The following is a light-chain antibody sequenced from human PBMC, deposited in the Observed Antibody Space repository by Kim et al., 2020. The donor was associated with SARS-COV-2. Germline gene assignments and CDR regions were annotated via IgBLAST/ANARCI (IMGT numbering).Light chain of an antibody. CDR1: SGDVGGYNY. CDR3: FSYAVAYRV. Sequence: QSALTQPRSVSGYPGQSVTISCTGTSGDVGGYNYVSWYQQYPGKAPKLIIYDVNKRPSGVPGRFSGSKSGNTASLTISDLQTEDEAAYFCFSYAVAYRVFGGGTQLTVL. J-gene: IGLJ3*02. V-gene: IGLV2-11*01. CDR2: DVN.